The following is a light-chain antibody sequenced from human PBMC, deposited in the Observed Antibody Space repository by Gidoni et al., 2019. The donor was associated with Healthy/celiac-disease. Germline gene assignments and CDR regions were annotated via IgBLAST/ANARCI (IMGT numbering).Light chain of an antibody. CDR3: QQYGSSPPIT. J-gene: IGKJ3*01. CDR1: QSVSSSY. CDR2: GAS. Sequence: EIVLTQSPGTLSLSQVERATLSCRASQSVSSSYLAWYQQKPGQAPRLLIYGASIRATGIPDRFSGSWSGTDFTLTISRLEPEDFAVYYCQQYGSSPPITFGPXTKVDIK. V-gene: IGKV3-20*01.